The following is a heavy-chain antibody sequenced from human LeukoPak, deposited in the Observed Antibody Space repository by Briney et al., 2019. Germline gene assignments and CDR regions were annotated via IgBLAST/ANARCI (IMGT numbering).Heavy chain of an antibody. CDR1: SESLSKYY. Sequence: SQTLSLTCVVYSESLSKYYWTWIRQSPGKGLEWIGEINHRGSTNLNPSLKSRVTLSVDTSKHQFSLKLTSVTAADAAVYYCASSVGSTDYWGQGTLVTVSS. V-gene: IGHV4-34*01. CDR3: ASSVGSTDY. J-gene: IGHJ4*02. CDR2: INHRGST. D-gene: IGHD1-26*01.